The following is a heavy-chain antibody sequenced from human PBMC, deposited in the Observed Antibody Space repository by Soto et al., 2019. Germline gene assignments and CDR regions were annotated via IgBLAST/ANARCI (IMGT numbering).Heavy chain of an antibody. J-gene: IGHJ3*02. Sequence: QVQLVQSGAEVKKPGSSVKVSCKASGGTFSSYAISWVRQAPGQGLEWMGGIIPIFGTANYAQKFQGRVTITADESTSTAYMELSSLRSEDTAVXXXXXXGSVAARPGSKYAFDIWGQGTMVTVSS. CDR2: IIPIFGTA. D-gene: IGHD6-6*01. CDR1: GGTFSSYA. V-gene: IGHV1-69*01. CDR3: XXXGSVAARPGSKYAFDI.